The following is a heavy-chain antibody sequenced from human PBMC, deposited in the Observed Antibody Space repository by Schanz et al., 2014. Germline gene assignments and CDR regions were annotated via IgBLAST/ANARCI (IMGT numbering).Heavy chain of an antibody. CDR1: GFTASSHS. Sequence: EVQLVESGGGLVKPGGSLRLSCGVSGFTASSHSMNRVRQAPGKGLEWVSYISSASSTINYADSVKGRFTISRDNAKDSLFLQMNSLRAEDTAVYYCARAGYDADNWFDPWGQGTLVTVSS. J-gene: IGHJ5*02. CDR3: ARAGYDADNWFDP. D-gene: IGHD2-2*01. V-gene: IGHV3-48*01. CDR2: ISSASSTI.